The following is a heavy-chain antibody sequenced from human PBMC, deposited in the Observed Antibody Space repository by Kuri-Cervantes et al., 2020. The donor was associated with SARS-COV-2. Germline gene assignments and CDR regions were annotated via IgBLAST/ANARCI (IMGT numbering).Heavy chain of an antibody. J-gene: IGHJ6*02. CDR3: AGGYPFYYYYGMDV. V-gene: IGHV3-11*04. CDR1: GGSFSGYY. D-gene: IGHD6-13*01. CDR2: ISSSSSTI. Sequence: LSLTCAVYGGSFSGYYWSWIRQPPGKGLEWVSSISSSSSTIYYADSVKGRFTISRDNAKNSLYLQMNSLRAEDTAVYYCAGGYPFYYYYGMDVWGQGTTVTVSS.